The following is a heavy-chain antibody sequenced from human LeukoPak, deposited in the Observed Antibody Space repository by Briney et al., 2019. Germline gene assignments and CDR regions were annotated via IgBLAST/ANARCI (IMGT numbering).Heavy chain of an antibody. Sequence: GGSLRLSCAASGFTVTNNYMSWVRQAPGKGLEWVSAIYSGGVTYYAASVKSRFTISRDTSKNTLSLHMNVLRAHATAVYYSARADRNHGYNWFDSWGQGPLVTVS. CDR1: GFTVTNNY. CDR3: ARADRNHGYNWFDS. D-gene: IGHD1-14*01. V-gene: IGHV3-53*01. CDR2: IYSGGVT. J-gene: IGHJ5*01.